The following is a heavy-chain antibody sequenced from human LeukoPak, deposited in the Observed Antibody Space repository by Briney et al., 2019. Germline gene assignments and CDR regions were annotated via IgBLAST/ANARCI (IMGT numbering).Heavy chain of an antibody. CDR2: ICYSGST. CDR1: GGSISSYY. D-gene: IGHD2-15*01. J-gene: IGHJ5*02. CDR3: ARSYCSGGSCYSGWFDP. Sequence: PSETLSLTCTVSGGSISSYYWSWIRQPPGKGLEWIGYICYSGSTNYNPSLKSRVTISVDTSKNQFSLKLSSVTAADTAVYYCARSYCSGGSCYSGWFDPWGQGTLVTVSS. V-gene: IGHV4-59*01.